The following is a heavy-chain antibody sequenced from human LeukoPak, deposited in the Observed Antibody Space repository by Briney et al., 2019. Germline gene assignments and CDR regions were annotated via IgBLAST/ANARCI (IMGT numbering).Heavy chain of an antibody. CDR3: ARDRGYCGGDCYSSYFDY. CDR1: GGSISSHY. CDR2: IYYSGSN. D-gene: IGHD2-21*02. Sequence: SETLSLTCTVSGGSISSHYWSWIRQPPGKGLEWIGYIYYSGSNNYNPSLKSRVTISVDTSKNQFSLKLSSVTAADTAVYYCARDRGYCGGDCYSSYFDYWGQGTLVTVSS. V-gene: IGHV4-59*11. J-gene: IGHJ4*02.